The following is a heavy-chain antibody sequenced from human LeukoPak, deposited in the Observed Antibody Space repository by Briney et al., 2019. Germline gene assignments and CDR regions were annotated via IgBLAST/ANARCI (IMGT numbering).Heavy chain of an antibody. D-gene: IGHD6-25*01. J-gene: IGHJ4*02. CDR3: ARSGSMTLSDY. Sequence: GGSLRLSCAASGFTFGSYGMHSVRQAPDKGLEWVAVIWYDGSNKYYADSVKGRFTISRDNSKDTLDLQMNSLRAEDTAVYYCARSGSMTLSDYWGQGTLVTVSS. V-gene: IGHV3-33*01. CDR2: IWYDGSNK. CDR1: GFTFGSYG.